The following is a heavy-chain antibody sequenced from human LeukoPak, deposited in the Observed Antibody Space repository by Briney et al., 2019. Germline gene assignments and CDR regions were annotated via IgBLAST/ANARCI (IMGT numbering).Heavy chain of an antibody. D-gene: IGHD6-13*01. Sequence: ASVKVSCKASGYGFTTHVINWVRQAPGQGLEWMGWSSAYDGNTIYAQKFQGRVTMTTDTSTTTVYLELKSLRSDDTAVYYCARDNSRYYFDSWGQGTLVTVSS. CDR2: SSAYDGNT. CDR1: GYGFTTHV. V-gene: IGHV1-18*01. CDR3: ARDNSRYYFDS. J-gene: IGHJ4*02.